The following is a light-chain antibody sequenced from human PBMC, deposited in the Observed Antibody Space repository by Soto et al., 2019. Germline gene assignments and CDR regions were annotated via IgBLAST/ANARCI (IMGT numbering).Light chain of an antibody. V-gene: IGKV1-6*01. CDR3: LLDYSYLWA. Sequence: AIQLTQSPSSLSASVGDRVTITCRTSQGIRSALGWYQQKPGKVPKLLIYAASTLQSGVPSRFSGSGSGRDFTLTISSLQPEDFATYYCLLDYSYLWAFGQGTKVEIK. CDR2: AAS. J-gene: IGKJ1*01. CDR1: QGIRSA.